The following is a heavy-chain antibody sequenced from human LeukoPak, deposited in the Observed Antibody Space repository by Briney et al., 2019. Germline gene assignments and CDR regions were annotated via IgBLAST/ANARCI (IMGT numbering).Heavy chain of an antibody. CDR3: ARDSWAYDILTGYYRDDAFDI. CDR2: VSAYNGNT. V-gene: IGHV1-18*01. D-gene: IGHD3-9*01. Sequence: ASVKVSCKASGYTFTSYGISWVRQAPGQGLEWMGWVSAYNGNTNYAQKLQGRVTMTTDTSTGTAYMELRSLRSDDTAVYYCARDSWAYDILTGYYRDDAFDIWGQGTMVTVSS. J-gene: IGHJ3*02. CDR1: GYTFTSYG.